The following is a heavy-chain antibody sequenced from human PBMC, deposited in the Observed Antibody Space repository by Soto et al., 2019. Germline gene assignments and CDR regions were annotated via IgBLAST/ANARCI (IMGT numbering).Heavy chain of an antibody. CDR2: IYWDDDK. Sequence: QITLKESGPTLVRPTQPLTLTCTFSGFSLSTTGVGVGWIRQPPGKALEWLALIYWDDDKRYSPSLKIRLTSTKDTSKDEVVLTMTNMDPVDTATYYCAQRLLDYGLGRERANYFDPWVQGTLVTVSS. D-gene: IGHD3-10*01. CDR3: AQRLLDYGLGRERANYFDP. CDR1: GFSLSTTGVG. J-gene: IGHJ5*02. V-gene: IGHV2-5*02.